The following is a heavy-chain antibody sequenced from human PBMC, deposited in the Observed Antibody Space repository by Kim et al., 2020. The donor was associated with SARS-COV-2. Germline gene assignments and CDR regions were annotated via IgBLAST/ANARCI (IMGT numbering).Heavy chain of an antibody. Sequence: SETLSLTCAVYGGSFSGYYWSWIRQPPGKGLEWIGEINHSGSTNYNPSLKSRATISVDTSRNQFSVKLRSVTAADTAVYYCARGRNVVRGSDLNWFDPWGQGTLVTVSS. CDR2: INHSGST. CDR3: ARGRNVVRGSDLNWFDP. V-gene: IGHV4-34*01. CDR1: GGSFSGYY. J-gene: IGHJ5*02. D-gene: IGHD3-10*02.